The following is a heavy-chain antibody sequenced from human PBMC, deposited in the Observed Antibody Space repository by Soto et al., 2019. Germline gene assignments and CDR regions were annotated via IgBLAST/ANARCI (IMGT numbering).Heavy chain of an antibody. Sequence: EVQLVESGGGLVQPGGSLRLSCAASGFTFSTYSVNWVRQAPGKGLEWVSGISAGGDSTYYADSVKGRFTIFRDNSKNSVYLQMNSLRVEDTAVYYCARRVWGQGTLVTVSS. CDR1: GFTFSTYS. V-gene: IGHV3-23*04. J-gene: IGHJ4*02. CDR2: ISAGGDST. CDR3: ARRV.